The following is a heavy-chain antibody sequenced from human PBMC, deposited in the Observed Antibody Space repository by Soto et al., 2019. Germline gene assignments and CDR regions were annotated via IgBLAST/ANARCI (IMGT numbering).Heavy chain of an antibody. CDR1: GFTFSSYW. CDR2: ILVDGRT. V-gene: IGHV3-23*01. Sequence: GGFLRLSCAASGFTFSSYWMSWVRQAPGKGLEWVSTILVDGRTFYVDSVKGRFTISRDSSQNTVYLQMNSLTAGDTALYYCAKATATGGGAFDICGQGTMVTVSS. D-gene: IGHD2-8*02. J-gene: IGHJ3*02. CDR3: AKATATGGGAFDI.